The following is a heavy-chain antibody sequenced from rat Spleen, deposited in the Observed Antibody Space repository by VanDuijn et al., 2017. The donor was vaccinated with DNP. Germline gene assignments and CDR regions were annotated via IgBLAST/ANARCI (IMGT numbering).Heavy chain of an antibody. V-gene: IGHV5-25*01. CDR3: ASWAPIAPLSTSNY. CDR1: GFTFSHYY. Sequence: EVQLVESGGGLVQPGRSMKLSCVASGFTFSHYYMAWVRQAPTMSLEWVTSINTDGGSTYYPDSVKGRFTISRDNAENTVYLQMSSLRSEDTATYYCASWAPIAPLSTSNYWGQGVMVTVSS. CDR2: INTDGGST. J-gene: IGHJ2*01. D-gene: IGHD1-2*01.